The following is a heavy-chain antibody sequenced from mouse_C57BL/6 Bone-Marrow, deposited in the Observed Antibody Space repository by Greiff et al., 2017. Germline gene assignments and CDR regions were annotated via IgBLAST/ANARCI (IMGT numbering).Heavy chain of an antibody. D-gene: IGHD3-3*01. CDR3: ARYLGCFDY. CDR2: IYPGDGDT. V-gene: IGHV1-82*01. J-gene: IGHJ2*01. CDR1: GYAFSSSW. Sequence: VQLQQSGPELVKPGASVKISCEASGYAFSSSWMNWVKQRPGKGLEWIGRIYPGDGDTNYNGKFKGKATLTADKSSSTAYMQLSSLTSEDSAVYFCARYLGCFDYWGQGTTLTVSS.